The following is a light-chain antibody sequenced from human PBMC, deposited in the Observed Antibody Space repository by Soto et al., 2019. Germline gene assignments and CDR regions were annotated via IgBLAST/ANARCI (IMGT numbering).Light chain of an antibody. Sequence: EIVMTQSPATLSVSPGERATLSCRASQSVSLNLAWYQQKPGQAPSPLIYGASTRATDIPARFSGSGSGTEFNLTLTSLQSEDFAVYYCQWYNNWTSATVAFGPGTKVDIK. V-gene: IGKV3-15*01. CDR3: QWYNNWTSATVA. CDR1: QSVSLN. J-gene: IGKJ3*01. CDR2: GAS.